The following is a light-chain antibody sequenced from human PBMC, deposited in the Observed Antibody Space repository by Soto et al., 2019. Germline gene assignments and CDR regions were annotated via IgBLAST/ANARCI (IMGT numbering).Light chain of an antibody. CDR2: GAS. CDR3: QQYGSSPFT. J-gene: IGKJ4*01. V-gene: IGKV3-20*01. CDR1: QRVSSSY. Sequence: EVVLTQSPDTLPLSPGEGATLSCRASQRVSSSYLAWYQQKPGQAPRLLIYGASSRAAGIPDRFSGSGSGTDFILSISRLEPEDFAVYFCQQYGSSPFTFGGGTKVEIK.